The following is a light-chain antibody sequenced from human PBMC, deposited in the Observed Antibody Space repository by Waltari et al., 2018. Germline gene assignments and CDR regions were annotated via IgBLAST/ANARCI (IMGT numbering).Light chain of an antibody. J-gene: IGLJ3*02. CDR1: SGYTSNV. V-gene: IGLV4-69*01. Sequence: LVLTQSPSASASLGASVTLPCTLSSGYTSNVIAWLQQQPGKGPRYLMKVNSDGSHRKGDDIPDRFSASKSGTECYLTISSLQSEDEADYFCQTGGHGTWVFGGGTKLTVL. CDR3: QTGGHGTWV. CDR2: VNSDGSH.